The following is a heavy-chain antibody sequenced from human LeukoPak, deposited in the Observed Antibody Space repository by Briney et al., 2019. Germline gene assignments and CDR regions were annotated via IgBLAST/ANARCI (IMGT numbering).Heavy chain of an antibody. CDR3: TTDPTYGDYVDDYFDY. CDR1: GFTFSSYG. V-gene: IGHV3-30*02. CDR2: IRYDGSNK. Sequence: GGSLRLSCAASGFTFSSYGMHWVRQAPGKGLEWVAFIRYDGSNKYYADSVKGRFTISRDNSKNTLYLQMNSLRAEDTAVYYCTTDPTYGDYVDDYFDYWGQGTLVTVSS. D-gene: IGHD4-17*01. J-gene: IGHJ4*02.